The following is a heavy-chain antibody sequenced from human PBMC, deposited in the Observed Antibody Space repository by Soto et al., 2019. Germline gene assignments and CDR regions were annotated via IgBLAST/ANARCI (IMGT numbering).Heavy chain of an antibody. V-gene: IGHV4-59*01. CDR2: IYYSGST. J-gene: IGHJ5*02. Sequence: PLEILSLTCTVSGGSISSYYWSWIRQPPGKGLEWIGYIYYSGSTNYNPSPKSRVTISVDTSKNQFSLKLSSVTAADTAVYYCARALGGDFWSGRTVWFDPWGQGTLVTVSS. D-gene: IGHD3-3*01. CDR3: ARALGGDFWSGRTVWFDP. CDR1: GGSISSYY.